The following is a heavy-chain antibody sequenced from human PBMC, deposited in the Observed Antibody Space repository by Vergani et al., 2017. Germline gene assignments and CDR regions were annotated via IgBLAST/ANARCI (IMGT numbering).Heavy chain of an antibody. V-gene: IGHV3-23*01. CDR1: GFTFRSYA. CDR3: AQGVYCRSTSCYEGRGYYYGMGV. D-gene: IGHD2-2*01. Sequence: EVQLLESGGGLVQPGGSLRLFCAASGFTFRSYAMRWVRQIPGEGLEWVSGISGSVGNTYYTNSVKGRFTLSRDNSKNTLYLQRNSLRSDATAVYYCAQGVYCRSTSCYEGRGYYYGMGVWGQGTTVTFSS. CDR2: ISGSVGNT. J-gene: IGHJ6*02.